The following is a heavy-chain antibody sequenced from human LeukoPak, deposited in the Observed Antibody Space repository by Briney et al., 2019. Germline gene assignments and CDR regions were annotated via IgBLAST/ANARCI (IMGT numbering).Heavy chain of an antibody. D-gene: IGHD3-9*01. CDR3: ASSYYDILTGYSDAFDI. V-gene: IGHV4-59*01. CDR2: IYYSGSN. Sequence: SETLSLTCTVSGGSISSYYWSWIRQPPGKGLEWIGYIYYSGSNNYNPSLKSRVTISVDTSKNQFSLKLSSVAAADTAVYYCASSYYDILTGYSDAFDIWGQGTMVTVSS. J-gene: IGHJ3*02. CDR1: GGSISSYY.